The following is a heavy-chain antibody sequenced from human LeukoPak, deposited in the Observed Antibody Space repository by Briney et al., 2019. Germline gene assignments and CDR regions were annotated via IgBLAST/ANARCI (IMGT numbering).Heavy chain of an antibody. D-gene: IGHD6-13*01. CDR2: INPNSGGT. CDR3: ARAALAAADYYMDV. CDR1: GVTFTGYY. V-gene: IGHV1-2*02. J-gene: IGHJ6*03. Sequence: ASVKVFCKASGVTFTGYYMHWVRQAPGQGLEWMGWINPNSGGTNYAQKFQGRVTMTRDTSISTAYMELSRLRSDDTAVYYCARAALAAADYYMDVWGKGTTVTVSS.